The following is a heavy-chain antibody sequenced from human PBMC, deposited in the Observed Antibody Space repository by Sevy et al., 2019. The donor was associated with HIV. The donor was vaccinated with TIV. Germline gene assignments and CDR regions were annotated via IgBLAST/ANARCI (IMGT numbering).Heavy chain of an antibody. CDR2: MYYSGST. D-gene: IGHD5-12*01. V-gene: IGHV4-61*01. J-gene: IGHJ5*02. Sequence: SETLSLTCTVSGGSVSSRSDCWSWIRQAPGKGLEWIGYMYYSGSTNYNPSLNSRLTISVDTSKNQFSLRLTSVTAADTAVYYCARAPPVRSGDDSLNWFDPWGQGILVTVSS. CDR3: ARAPPVRSGDDSLNWFDP. CDR1: GGSVSSRSDC.